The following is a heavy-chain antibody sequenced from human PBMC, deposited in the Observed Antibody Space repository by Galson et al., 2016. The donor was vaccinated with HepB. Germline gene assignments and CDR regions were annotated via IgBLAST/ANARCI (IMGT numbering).Heavy chain of an antibody. J-gene: IGHJ6*03. D-gene: IGHD1-26*01. Sequence: SLRLSCAASGFIFRLYPIHWVRQAPGKRLEWVAVISFDGDTKYYTDSVKGRFPVSRDNSNNPVYLQMTSVSPEDTGVYYCARVGVANTKRYHYYMDVWGKGTTVTVSS. CDR1: GFIFRLYP. V-gene: IGHV3-30-3*01. CDR2: ISFDGDTK. CDR3: ARVGVANTKRYHYYMDV.